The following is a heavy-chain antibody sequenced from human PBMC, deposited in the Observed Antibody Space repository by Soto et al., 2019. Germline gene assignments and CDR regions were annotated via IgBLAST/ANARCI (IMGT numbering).Heavy chain of an antibody. V-gene: IGHV3-23*01. J-gene: IGHJ5*02. D-gene: IGHD4-4*01. CDR2: ISGSGGST. CDR1: GFTFRSYA. Sequence: EVQLLESGGGLAQPGGSLRLSCAASGFTFRSYAMSWVRQAPGKGLEWVSTISGSGGSTYYVESVKGRFTISRDNSKNTLYLQMNSLSAEDTAVYYCATDLTVIRYNWFDPWGQGTLVTVSS. CDR3: ATDLTVIRYNWFDP.